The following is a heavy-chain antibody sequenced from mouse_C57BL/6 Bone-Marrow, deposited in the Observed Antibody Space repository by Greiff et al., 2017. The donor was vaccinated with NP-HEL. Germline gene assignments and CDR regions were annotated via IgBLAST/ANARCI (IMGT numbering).Heavy chain of an antibody. V-gene: IGHV1-19*01. CDR3: ASRAFYGSGSGFAY. D-gene: IGHD1-1*01. J-gene: IGHJ3*01. CDR2: INPYNGGT. CDR1: GYTFTDYY. Sequence: EVQLVESGPVLVKPGASVKMSCKASGYTFTDYYMNWVKQSHGKSLEWIGVINPYNGGTSYNQKFKGKATLTVDKSSSTAYMELNSLTSEDSAVYYCASRAFYGSGSGFAYWGRGTRVTVSA.